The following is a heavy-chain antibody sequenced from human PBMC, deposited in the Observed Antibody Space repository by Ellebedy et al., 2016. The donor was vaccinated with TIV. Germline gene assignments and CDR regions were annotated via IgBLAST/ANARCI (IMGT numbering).Heavy chain of an antibody. D-gene: IGHD4-23*01. CDR3: AKKKDYDGNSLDY. CDR1: GFTFHNSW. Sequence: GESLKISCAASGFTFHNSWLHWVRQVPGKGLVWFSRINSDGTTTTYADSVKGRFTISRDNSENTLYLQMNSLRIEDTAVYYCAKKKDYDGNSLDYWGQGTLVTVSS. CDR2: INSDGTTT. J-gene: IGHJ4*02. V-gene: IGHV3-74*01.